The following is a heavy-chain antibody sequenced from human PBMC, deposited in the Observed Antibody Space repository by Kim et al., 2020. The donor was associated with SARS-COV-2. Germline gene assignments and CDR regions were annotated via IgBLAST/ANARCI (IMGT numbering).Heavy chain of an antibody. J-gene: IGHJ3*01. CDR3: VREAVTVAGPRTPKPSGFDL. D-gene: IGHD6-19*01. V-gene: IGHV3-48*03. CDR1: EFLLSGYE. CDR2: SHNTTSLV. Sequence: GGSLRLSCAASEFLLSGYETHWVRQAPGKGLEWLAYSHNTTSLVYYADSVKGRFTISRDHAQNSLSLQMKSLRAEDTALYYCVREAVTVAGPRTPKPSGFDLWGRGTMVTVSS.